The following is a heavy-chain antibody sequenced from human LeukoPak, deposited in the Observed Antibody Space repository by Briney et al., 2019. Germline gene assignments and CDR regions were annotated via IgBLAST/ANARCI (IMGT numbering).Heavy chain of an antibody. CDR2: MNPNSGNT. V-gene: IGHV1-8*01. J-gene: IGHJ4*02. D-gene: IGHD3-22*01. CDR1: GYTFTSYD. Sequence: ASVKVSCKASGYTFTSYDINWVRQATGQGLEWMGWMNPNSGNTGYAQKFQGRVTMTRNTSISTAYMELSRLRSEDTAVYYCARGSKDYYDSSGYYYYWGQGTLVTVSS. CDR3: ARGSKDYYDSSGYYYY.